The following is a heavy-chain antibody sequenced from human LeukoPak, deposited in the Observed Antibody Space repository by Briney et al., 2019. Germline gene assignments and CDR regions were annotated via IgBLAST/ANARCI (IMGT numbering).Heavy chain of an antibody. CDR1: GFSLSGHW. V-gene: IGHV3-7*01. CDR2: IKQDGSEE. J-gene: IGHJ4*02. CDR3: ARWANTIDY. Sequence: GGSLRLSCAASGFSLSGHWMSWVRQTPGKGLEWVANIKQDGSEEYYEDSVKGRFTISRDNAKNSLYLQMNSLRGEDTAIYYCARWANTIDYWGQGAQVTVSS.